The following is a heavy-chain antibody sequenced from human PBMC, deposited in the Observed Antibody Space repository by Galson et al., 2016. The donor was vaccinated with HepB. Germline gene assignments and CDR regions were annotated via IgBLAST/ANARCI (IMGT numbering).Heavy chain of an antibody. V-gene: IGHV3-23*01. CDR2: ISASGGYI. J-gene: IGHJ4*02. Sequence: SLRLSCAASGFTFSSYAMSWVRQAPGKGLEWVSFISASGGYIRYADSVKGRFTISRDTSKNTLFLQMTSLKPEDTAVYFCAKDTACTNTSCPGFFDYWGQGTLVTVSS. D-gene: IGHD2-2*01. CDR1: GFTFSSYA. CDR3: AKDTACTNTSCPGFFDY.